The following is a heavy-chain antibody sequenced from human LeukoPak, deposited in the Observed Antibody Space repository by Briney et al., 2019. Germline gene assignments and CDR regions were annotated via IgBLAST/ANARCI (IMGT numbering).Heavy chain of an antibody. V-gene: IGHV3-30-3*01. CDR1: GFTFSSYA. Sequence: PGGSLRLSCAASGFTFSSYAMHWVRQAPGKGLEWVAVISYDGGNKYYADSVKGRFTISRDNSKNTLYLQMNSLRAEDTAVYYCAREGITMVRGVTYFDYWGQGTLVTVSS. CDR3: AREGITMVRGVTYFDY. D-gene: IGHD3-10*01. J-gene: IGHJ4*02. CDR2: ISYDGGNK.